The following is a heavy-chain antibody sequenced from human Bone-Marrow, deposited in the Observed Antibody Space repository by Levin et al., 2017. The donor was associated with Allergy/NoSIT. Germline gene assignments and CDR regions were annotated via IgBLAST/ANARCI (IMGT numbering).Heavy chain of an antibody. CDR1: GGMFSNDG. V-gene: IGHV1-69*13. CDR3: AQADPPYTRGWYGWGEMDA. D-gene: IGHD6-19*01. Sequence: SVKVSCKAFGGMFSNDGFTWIRQAPGEGLEWMGGIIPIFVTSPKYDQKFQDRVTITADALTNTVHMELTRLTSDDTAVYYCAQADPPYTRGWYGWGEMDAWGQGSRVTVSS. J-gene: IGHJ6*02. CDR2: IIPIFVTSP.